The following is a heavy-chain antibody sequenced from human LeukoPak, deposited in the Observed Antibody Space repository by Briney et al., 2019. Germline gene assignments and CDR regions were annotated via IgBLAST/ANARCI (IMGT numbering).Heavy chain of an antibody. CDR3: ARDFGDSWPYYFDY. CDR2: MNPNSGNT. Sequence: ASVKVPCKASGYTFTSYDINWVRQATGQGLEWMGWMNPNSGNTSYAQKFQGRVTMTRDTSTSTVYMELSSLRSEDTAVYYCARDFGDSWPYYFDYWGQGTLVTVSS. CDR1: GYTFTSYD. D-gene: IGHD6-13*01. V-gene: IGHV1-8*01. J-gene: IGHJ4*02.